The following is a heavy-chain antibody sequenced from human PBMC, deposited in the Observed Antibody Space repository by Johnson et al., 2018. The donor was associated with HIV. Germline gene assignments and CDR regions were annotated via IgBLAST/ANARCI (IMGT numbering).Heavy chain of an antibody. Sequence: VQLVESGGGVVQPGRSLRLSCAASGFTFSNYAMHWVRQAPGKGLEHVSVIYSDGTTYYANSVKGRFTISRDNSKNTLYLQMGSLRAEDMAVYYCAREGRGSSSGAFDIWGQGTMVTVSS. V-gene: IGHV3-64*01. CDR1: GFTFSNYA. CDR2: IYSDGTT. CDR3: AREGRGSSSGAFDI. D-gene: IGHD6-6*01. J-gene: IGHJ3*02.